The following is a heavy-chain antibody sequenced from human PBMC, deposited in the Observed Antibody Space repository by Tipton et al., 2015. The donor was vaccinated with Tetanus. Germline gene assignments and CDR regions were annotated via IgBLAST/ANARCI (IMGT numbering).Heavy chain of an antibody. J-gene: IGHJ4*02. CDR3: ARSKLLWFGESLSGFDS. V-gene: IGHV4-59*12. Sequence: TLSLTCTVSGGSINNYYWSWIRQPPGKGLEWIGYVYYSGSTNYNPSLKSRVTISVDTSKNQFSLNLSSVTAADTAVYYCARSKLLWFGESLSGFDSWGQGTLVTVSA. CDR1: GGSINNYY. D-gene: IGHD3-10*01. CDR2: VYYSGST.